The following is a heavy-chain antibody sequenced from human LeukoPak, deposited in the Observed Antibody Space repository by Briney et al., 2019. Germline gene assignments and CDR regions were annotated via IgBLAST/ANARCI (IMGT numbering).Heavy chain of an antibody. CDR3: ARDQAWDLRSSGYYGY. J-gene: IGHJ4*02. D-gene: IGHD3-22*01. CDR1: GFTFSSYW. Sequence: PGGSLRLSCAASGFTFSSYWMSWVRQAPGKGLEWVANIKQDGSEKYYVDSVKGRFTISRDNAKNSLYLQMNGLRAEDTAVYYCARDQAWDLRSSGYYGYWGQGTLVTVSS. V-gene: IGHV3-7*01. CDR2: IKQDGSEK.